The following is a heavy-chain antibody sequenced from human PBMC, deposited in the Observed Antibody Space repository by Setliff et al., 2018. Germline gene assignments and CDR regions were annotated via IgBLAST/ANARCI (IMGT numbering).Heavy chain of an antibody. V-gene: IGHV1-69*04. Sequence: SVKVSCKASGGPLNSYSFSWVRQAPGQGLEWMGRIIPVLDITRYSQKFQGRVTITADKSTGIIYMELTSLRSDDTAVYYCARDQGYRGYGNFDFWGQGALVTVSS. D-gene: IGHD5-12*01. J-gene: IGHJ4*02. CDR1: GGPLNSYS. CDR3: ARDQGYRGYGNFDF. CDR2: IIPVLDIT.